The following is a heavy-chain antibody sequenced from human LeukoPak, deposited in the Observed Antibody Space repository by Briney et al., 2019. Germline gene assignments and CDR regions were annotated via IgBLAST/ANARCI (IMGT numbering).Heavy chain of an antibody. Sequence: GGSLRLSCAASGFSFGDYYMSWIRQAPGKGLELVSYISGAGSIIYNIDSVKGRFTISRDNAKKSLYLQMNSLRVEDAAVYYCARWRHDNGFDYWGHGTLVTVSS. J-gene: IGHJ4*01. V-gene: IGHV3-11*04. CDR3: ARWRHDNGFDY. D-gene: IGHD1-1*01. CDR2: ISGAGSII. CDR1: GFSFGDYY.